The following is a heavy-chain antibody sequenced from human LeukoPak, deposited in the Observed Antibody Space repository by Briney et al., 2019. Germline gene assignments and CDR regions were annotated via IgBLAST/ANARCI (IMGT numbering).Heavy chain of an antibody. D-gene: IGHD3-10*01. CDR3: ARGITMVRGVIFYV. CDR2: MNPNSGNT. J-gene: IGHJ6*02. CDR1: GYTFTSYD. Sequence: ASVKVSCKASGYTFTSYDINWVRQATGQGLEWMGWMNPNSGNTGYAQKFQGRVTMTRTTSISTAYMELSSLRSEDTAVYYCARGITMVRGVIFYVWGQGTTVTVSS. V-gene: IGHV1-8*01.